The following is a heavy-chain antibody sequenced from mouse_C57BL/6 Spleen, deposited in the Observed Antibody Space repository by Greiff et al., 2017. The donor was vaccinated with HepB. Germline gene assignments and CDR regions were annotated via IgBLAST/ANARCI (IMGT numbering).Heavy chain of an antibody. D-gene: IGHD1-1*01. CDR2: IDPETGGT. V-gene: IGHV1-15*01. Sequence: VQLVESGAELVRPGASVTLSCKASGYTFTDYEMHWVKQTPVHGLEWIGAIDPETGGTAYNQKFKGKAILTADKSSSTAYMELRSLTSEDSAVYYCTRKLRGYFDYWGQGTTLTVSS. CDR3: TRKLRGYFDY. CDR1: GYTFTDYE. J-gene: IGHJ2*01.